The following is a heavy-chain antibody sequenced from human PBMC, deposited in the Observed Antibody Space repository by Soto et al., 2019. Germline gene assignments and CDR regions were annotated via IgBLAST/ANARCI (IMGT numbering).Heavy chain of an antibody. Sequence: ASVKVSCKASGYTFTSYDSNWVRQATGQGLEWMGWMNPNSGNTGYAQKFQGRVTMTRNNSISTAYMELSSLRSEDTAVYYCARAKGKTYNYFDPWGQGTLVTVSS. CDR1: GYTFTSYD. CDR2: MNPNSGNT. D-gene: IGHD5-12*01. CDR3: ARAKGKTYNYFDP. V-gene: IGHV1-8*01. J-gene: IGHJ5*02.